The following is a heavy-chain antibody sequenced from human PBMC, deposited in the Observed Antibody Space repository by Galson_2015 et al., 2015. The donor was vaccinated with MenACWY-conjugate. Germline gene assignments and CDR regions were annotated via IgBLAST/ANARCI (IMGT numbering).Heavy chain of an antibody. J-gene: IGHJ5*02. Sequence: ATLSLTCAASGGSFSGYYWNWIRQPPGQELEWIGQVFHSGTTYYNPPLKSRVAISVDTSQNQVSLKLSSVTAADTAVYFCARAARHRPPSQNCFDPWGPGNLVTVSS. V-gene: IGHV4-34*12. CDR3: ARAARHRPPSQNCFDP. CDR1: GGSFSGYY. CDR2: VFHSGTT. D-gene: IGHD6-25*01.